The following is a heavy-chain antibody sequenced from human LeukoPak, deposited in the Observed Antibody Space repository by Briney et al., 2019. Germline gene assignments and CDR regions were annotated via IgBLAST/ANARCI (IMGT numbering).Heavy chain of an antibody. D-gene: IGHD3-3*01. Sequence: GGSLTLSCAASGLTFSSYAMSWVRQAPGKGLEWVTVISGRGSYAYYADSVKGRFTISRDNSKNTLHLQMNSLRAEDMAVYYCARGPLYHYDFWSGVGTFYGMDVWGQGTTVTVSS. CDR3: ARGPLYHYDFWSGVGTFYGMDV. CDR2: ISGRGSYA. CDR1: GLTFSSYA. V-gene: IGHV3-23*01. J-gene: IGHJ6*02.